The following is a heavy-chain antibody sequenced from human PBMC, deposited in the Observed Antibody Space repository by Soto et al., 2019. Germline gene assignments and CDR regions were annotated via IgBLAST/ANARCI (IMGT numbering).Heavy chain of an antibody. CDR3: ARGPQTTKVYFDY. CDR2: ISSGTTI. V-gene: IGHV3-48*02. J-gene: IGHJ4*02. D-gene: IGHD4-17*01. Sequence: EVQLVESGGGLVPRGGSLRLSCAASGFSLSDYNMNWVRQAPGKGLEWVSYISSGTTIYYADSVRGRFTISRDNAKNSLYLQLSSLRDEATAVYYCARGPQTTKVYFDYWGQGTLVTVSS. CDR1: GFSLSDYN.